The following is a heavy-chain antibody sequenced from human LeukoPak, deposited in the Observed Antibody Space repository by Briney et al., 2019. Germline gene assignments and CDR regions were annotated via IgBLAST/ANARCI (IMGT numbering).Heavy chain of an antibody. V-gene: IGHV3-23*01. D-gene: IGHD6-19*01. CDR2: ISGSST. CDR1: GFTFSSYA. Sequence: GGSLRLSCAASGFTFSSYAMSWVRQAPGKGLEWVSSISGSSTYYADSVKGRFTISKDTSKNTLYLQMNSLRAEDTAVYYCAKEEWLGKMNYFDHWGQGTLVTVSS. J-gene: IGHJ4*02. CDR3: AKEEWLGKMNYFDH.